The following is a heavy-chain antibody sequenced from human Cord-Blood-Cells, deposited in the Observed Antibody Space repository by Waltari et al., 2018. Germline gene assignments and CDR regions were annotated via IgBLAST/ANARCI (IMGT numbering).Heavy chain of an antibody. CDR3: ARGSPPRRYYDFWSGYDTGDYFNWFDP. Sequence: QVQLVQSGAEVKKTGASVTVSCTASGYTFTSYDINWVRQATGHGLEWLGWLNPNSGNTGYAQKFQGRVTMTRDTSISTAYMRLSSLGSEDTAVYYCARGSPPRRYYDFWSGYDTGDYFNWFDPWGQGTLVTVSS. V-gene: IGHV1-8*01. CDR1: GYTFTSYD. J-gene: IGHJ5*02. D-gene: IGHD3-3*01. CDR2: LNPNSGNT.